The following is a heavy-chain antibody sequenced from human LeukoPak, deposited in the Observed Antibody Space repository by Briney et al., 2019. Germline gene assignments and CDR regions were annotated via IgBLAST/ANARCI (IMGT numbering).Heavy chain of an antibody. Sequence: ASVKVSCRASGYTFTGYYMHWVRQAPGQGLEWMGWITPNSGGTNYAQKFQGRVTMTRDTSISTAYMELSRLRSDDTAVYYCATIPVAAPFDYWGQGTLVTVSS. V-gene: IGHV1-2*02. D-gene: IGHD6-13*01. CDR2: ITPNSGGT. J-gene: IGHJ4*02. CDR1: GYTFTGYY. CDR3: ATIPVAAPFDY.